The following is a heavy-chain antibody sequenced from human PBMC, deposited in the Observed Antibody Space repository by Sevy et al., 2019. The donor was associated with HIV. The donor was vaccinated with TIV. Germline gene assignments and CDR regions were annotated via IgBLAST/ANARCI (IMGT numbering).Heavy chain of an antibody. Sequence: GGSLRLSCAASGFTFSDYYMSWIRQAPGKGLEWVSYISSSGSTIYYAYSVKGRFTISRDNAKNSLYLQMNSLRAEDTAVYYCARALASMARGYSYGYSGMDVWGQGTTVTVSS. V-gene: IGHV3-11*01. CDR3: ARALASMARGYSYGYSGMDV. D-gene: IGHD5-18*01. CDR2: ISSSGSTI. J-gene: IGHJ6*02. CDR1: GFTFSDYY.